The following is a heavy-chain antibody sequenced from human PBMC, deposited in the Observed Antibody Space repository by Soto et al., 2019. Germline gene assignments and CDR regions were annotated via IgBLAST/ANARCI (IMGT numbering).Heavy chain of an antibody. D-gene: IGHD2-15*01. J-gene: IGHJ4*02. V-gene: IGHV2-5*02. CDR2: IYWDDDK. CDR3: AHRPSYCSGGSCYSGFDY. CDR1: GFSLSTSGVG. Sequence: QITLKESGPTLVKPTQTLTLTCTVSGFSLSTSGVGVGWIRQPPGKALEWLALIYWDDDKRYSPSLKSRLTITKDTSKNQVVLTMTNMDPVDTATYYCAHRPSYCSGGSCYSGFDYWGQGTLVTVSS.